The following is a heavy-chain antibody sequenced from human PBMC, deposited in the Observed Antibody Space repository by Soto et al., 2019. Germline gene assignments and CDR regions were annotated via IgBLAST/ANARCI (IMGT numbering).Heavy chain of an antibody. CDR2: IYYSEST. CDR3: ARGGGYCSSTSCYYYYGMDV. J-gene: IGHJ6*02. CDR1: GGSISSYY. Sequence: SETLSLTCTVSGGSISSYYWSWIRQPPGKGLEWIGYIYYSESTNYNPSLKSRVTISVDTSKNQFSLKLSSVTAADTAVYYCARGGGYCSSTSCYYYYGMDVWGQGTTVTVSS. D-gene: IGHD2-2*01. V-gene: IGHV4-59*01.